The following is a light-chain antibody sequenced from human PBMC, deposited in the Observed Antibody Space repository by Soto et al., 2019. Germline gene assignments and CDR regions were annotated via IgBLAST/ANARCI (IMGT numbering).Light chain of an antibody. Sequence: EIVMTQSPATLSVSPGERATVSCRTSHTVSSNLAWYQQKPGQVPRLLIYGPSTRATGIPDRFSGSGFGTEFTLTISSLQYEDFAVYYCHHYHNWPMTFGQGTRLEIK. J-gene: IGKJ5*01. CDR2: GPS. V-gene: IGKV3-15*01. CDR3: HHYHNWPMT. CDR1: HTVSSN.